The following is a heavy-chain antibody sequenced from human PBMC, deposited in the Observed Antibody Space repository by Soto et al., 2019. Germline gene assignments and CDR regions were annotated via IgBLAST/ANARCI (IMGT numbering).Heavy chain of an antibody. CDR2: ISGSGGST. CDR1: GFTFSSYA. D-gene: IGHD6-13*01. J-gene: IGHJ6*02. V-gene: IGHV3-23*01. Sequence: EVQLLESGGGLVQPGGSLRLSCAASGFTFSSYAMSWVRQAQGKGLEWVSAISGSGGSTYYADSVKGRFTISRDNSKNTQYLQMNSLRAEDTAVYYCAKDLRYSSSWFFYYGMDVWGQGTTVTVSS. CDR3: AKDLRYSSSWFFYYGMDV.